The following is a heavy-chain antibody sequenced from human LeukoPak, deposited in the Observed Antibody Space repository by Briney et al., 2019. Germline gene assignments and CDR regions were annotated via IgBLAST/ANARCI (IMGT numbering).Heavy chain of an antibody. CDR2: MNPKRGDT. CDR1: GYSLTSFD. J-gene: IGHJ6*02. Sequence: ASVKVSCKASGYSLTSFDINWVRQGSGQGLEWMGWMNPKRGDTGYAPTFQGRVTITRDTSIDTAFMELSSLRPDDTAVYYCARGGSSSSYYNNYGMDVWGQGTTITVSS. CDR3: ARGGSSSSYYNNYGMDV. V-gene: IGHV1-8*01. D-gene: IGHD6-13*01.